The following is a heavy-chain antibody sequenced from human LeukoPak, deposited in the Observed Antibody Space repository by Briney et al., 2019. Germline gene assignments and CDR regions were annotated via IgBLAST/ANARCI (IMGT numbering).Heavy chain of an antibody. CDR2: MNPKRGDT. CDR1: GYSLTSFD. J-gene: IGHJ6*02. Sequence: ASVKVSCKASGYSLTSFDINWVRQGSGQGLEWMGWMNPKRGDTGYAPTFQGRVTITRDTSIDTAFMELSSLRPDDTAVYYCARGGSSSSYYNNYGMDVWGQGTTITVSS. CDR3: ARGGSSSSYYNNYGMDV. V-gene: IGHV1-8*01. D-gene: IGHD6-13*01.